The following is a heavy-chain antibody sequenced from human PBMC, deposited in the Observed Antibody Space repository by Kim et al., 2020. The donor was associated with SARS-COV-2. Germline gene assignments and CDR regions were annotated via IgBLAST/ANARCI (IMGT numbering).Heavy chain of an antibody. J-gene: IGHJ4*02. CDR2: IYYSGNT. D-gene: IGHD5-18*01. CDR3: ARGRGYSFGYYFEY. Sequence: SETLSLTCTVSGDPMSGDYWSCIRQPPGKALEWIGYIYYSGNTNFNPSLNSRVTMSIDTSKNQFSLKLTSVTAADTAVYYCARGRGYSFGYYFEYWGQGTLVTGSS. V-gene: IGHV4-59*13. CDR1: GDPMSGDY.